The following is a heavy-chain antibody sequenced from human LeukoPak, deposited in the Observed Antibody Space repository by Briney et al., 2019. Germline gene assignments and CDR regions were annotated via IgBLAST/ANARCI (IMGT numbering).Heavy chain of an antibody. CDR2: ITGGGGTT. V-gene: IGHV3-23*01. D-gene: IGHD3-10*01. CDR3: ATDRGRGFEN. CDR1: GLTFHIYG. Sequence: GGSLRLSCAVSGLTFHIYGVRWVRQAPGKGLEWVSAITGGGGTTKYADSVKGRFTNSRDNAQNTLYLQMNNLRPEDTAVYYCATDRGRGFENWGQGTLVTVSS. J-gene: IGHJ4*02.